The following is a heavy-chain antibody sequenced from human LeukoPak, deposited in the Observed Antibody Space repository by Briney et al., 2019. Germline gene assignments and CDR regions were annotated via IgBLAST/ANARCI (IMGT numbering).Heavy chain of an antibody. CDR1: GGSITSNF. CDR2: IYNSGRT. J-gene: IGHJ5*01. V-gene: IGHV4-4*09. Sequence: SETLSLTRTVSGGSITSNFWSWIRQPPGKGLEWIGYIYNSGRTSYNPSLKSRATISEDTSKNQFSLKLNSVTAADTAVYYCARAKPNWNPPYTCGPGNPVTVSS. CDR3: ARAKPNWNPPYT. D-gene: IGHD1-1*01.